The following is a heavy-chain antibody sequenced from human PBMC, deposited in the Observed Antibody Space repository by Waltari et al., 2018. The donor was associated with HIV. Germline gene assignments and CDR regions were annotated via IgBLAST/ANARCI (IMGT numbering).Heavy chain of an antibody. V-gene: IGHV3-33*01. CDR2: IWYYGSNK. CDR3: ARDEVVVATINIYYGMDV. D-gene: IGHD2-15*01. CDR1: GFTFSSYG. Sequence: QVQLVESGGGVVQPGRSLRLSCAASGFTFSSYGMHWVRQAPGKGLEWGGGIWYYGSNKYYGESVKGRFPISRDNSKNTLYLQMNSLRAEDTAVYFCARDEVVVATINIYYGMDVWGQGATVTVSS. J-gene: IGHJ6*02.